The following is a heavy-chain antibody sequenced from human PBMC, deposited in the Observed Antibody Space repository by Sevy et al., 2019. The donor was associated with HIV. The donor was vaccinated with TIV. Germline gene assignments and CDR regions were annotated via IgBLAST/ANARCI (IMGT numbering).Heavy chain of an antibody. CDR3: ARHWGVTRPFDP. CDR1: GDSISTYY. V-gene: IGHV4-59*01. J-gene: IGHJ5*02. CDR2: IYYSGNT. Sequence: SETLSLTCSVFGDSISTYYWTWIRQPPGKGLEWIGYIYYSGNTNFNPSLKRRVTMSVDTSKNQFSLKLSSVTAADTAEYYCARHWGVTRPFDPWGQGTLVTVSS. D-gene: IGHD4-17*01.